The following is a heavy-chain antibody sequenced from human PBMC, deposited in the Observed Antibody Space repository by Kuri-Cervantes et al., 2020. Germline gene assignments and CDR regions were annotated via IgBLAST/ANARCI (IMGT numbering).Heavy chain of an antibody. CDR3: ARAGSRISMVRGTYGLDV. V-gene: IGHV3-30*01. CDR1: GFTFSSYA. Sequence: GGSLRLSCAASGFTFSSYAMHWVRQAPGKGLEWVAVMSYDGSNKYYADSVKGRFTISRDNSKNTLYLQMNSLRAEDTAVYYCARAGSRISMVRGTYGLDVWGQGTTVTVSS. D-gene: IGHD3-10*01. J-gene: IGHJ6*02. CDR2: MSYDGSNK.